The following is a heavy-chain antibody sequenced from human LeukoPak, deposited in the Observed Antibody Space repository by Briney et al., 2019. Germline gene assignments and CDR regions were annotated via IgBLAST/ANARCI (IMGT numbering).Heavy chain of an antibody. D-gene: IGHD3-22*01. J-gene: IGHJ5*02. CDR1: GGSFSGYY. Sequence: PSETLSLTCAVYGGSFSGYYWSWIRQPPGKGLEWIGEINHSGSTNYNPSLKSRVTISVDTSKNQFSPKLSSVTAADTAVYYCAPPPYYYEANGYSVAWGQGTLVTVSS. CDR2: INHSGST. CDR3: APPPYYYEANGYSVA. V-gene: IGHV4-34*01.